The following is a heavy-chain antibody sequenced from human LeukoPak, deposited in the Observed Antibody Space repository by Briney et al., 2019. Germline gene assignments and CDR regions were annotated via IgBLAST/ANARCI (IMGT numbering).Heavy chain of an antibody. J-gene: IGHJ4*02. Sequence: GGSLRLSCAASGFTFSSYSMNWVRQAPGKGLEWVSSISSSSRYIYYADSVKGRFTISRDNAKNSLYLQMNSLRAEDTAVYYCARDGAAMVTRLFDYWGQGTLVTVSS. CDR3: ARDGAAMVTRLFDY. V-gene: IGHV3-21*01. CDR2: ISSSSRYI. D-gene: IGHD5-18*01. CDR1: GFTFSSYS.